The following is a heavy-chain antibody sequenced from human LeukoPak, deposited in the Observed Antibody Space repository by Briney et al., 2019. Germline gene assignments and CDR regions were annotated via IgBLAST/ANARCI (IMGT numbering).Heavy chain of an antibody. V-gene: IGHV3-23*01. CDR3: XKSXYITSGWLDS. D-gene: IGHD1-14*01. Sequence: GGSLRLSCAASGFTLTSYAMNWVRQAPGKGLEWVSTITASGGNTHYADSVKGRFTIFRDTSKNTLSLQMNSLRADDTAVYYCXKSXYITSGWLDSWGQGTLVTVSS. J-gene: IGHJ5*01. CDR2: ITASGGNT. CDR1: GFTLTSYA.